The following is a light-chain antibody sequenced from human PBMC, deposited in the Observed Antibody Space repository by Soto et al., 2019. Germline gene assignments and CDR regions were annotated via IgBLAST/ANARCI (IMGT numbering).Light chain of an antibody. V-gene: IGKV1-39*01. J-gene: IGKJ1*01. CDR2: AAS. CDR1: QNIRKY. CDR3: QESFVPPWS. Sequence: DIQMTQSPSSLSASVGDRVTITCRASQNIRKYINWYQQKAGQAPKVLIYAASSLQSGVPSRFSGSGSGTDFTLSISSLQPEDFATYYCQESFVPPWSFGQGTRVEI.